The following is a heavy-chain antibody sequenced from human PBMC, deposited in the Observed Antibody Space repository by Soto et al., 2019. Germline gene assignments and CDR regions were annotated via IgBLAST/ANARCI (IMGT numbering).Heavy chain of an antibody. Sequence: QVQLVQSGAEVKKPGASVKVSCKASGYTFTSYAMHWVRQAPGQRLEWMGWINAGNGNTKYSQKFQGRVTITRDTSASTAYMELSSQRSEDTAVYYCAREVLLEWLLTGRYYYGMDVWGQGTTVTVSS. CDR2: INAGNGNT. CDR1: GYTFTSYA. J-gene: IGHJ6*02. D-gene: IGHD3-3*01. V-gene: IGHV1-3*01. CDR3: AREVLLEWLLTGRYYYGMDV.